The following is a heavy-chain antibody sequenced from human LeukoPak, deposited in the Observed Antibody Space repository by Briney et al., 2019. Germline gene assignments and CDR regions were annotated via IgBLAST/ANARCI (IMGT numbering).Heavy chain of an antibody. D-gene: IGHD6-6*01. V-gene: IGHV3-30*02. CDR2: IRYDGSNK. CDR1: GFTFSSYG. Sequence: PGGSLRLSCAASGFTFSSYGMHWVRQAPGKGLEWVAFIRYDGSNKYYADSVKGRFTISRDNSKNTLYLQMNSLRAEDTAVYYCAREHSSSSNYWGQGTLVTVSS. CDR3: AREHSSSSNY. J-gene: IGHJ4*02.